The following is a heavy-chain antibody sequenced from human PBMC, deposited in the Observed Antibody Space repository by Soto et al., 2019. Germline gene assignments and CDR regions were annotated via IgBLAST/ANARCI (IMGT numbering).Heavy chain of an antibody. CDR2: IYADNGNT. CDR1: GVAFTSCS. CDR3: ASEYCGVDCSNYYYGMEV. J-gene: IGHJ6*02. V-gene: IGHV1-3*01. D-gene: IGHD2-21*02. Sequence: GASVKVSCKESGVAFTSCSMQWVRQAPGQRLEWMGWIYADNGNTKYSQNFQGRVTITRDTSGSTAYMELSSLRAEDTAVYYCASEYCGVDCSNYYYGMEVWGQGTTVTVSS.